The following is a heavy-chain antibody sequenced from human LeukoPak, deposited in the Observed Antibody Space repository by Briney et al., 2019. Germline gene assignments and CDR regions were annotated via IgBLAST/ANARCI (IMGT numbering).Heavy chain of an antibody. CDR3: ARAEYRSGGYCYLIES. D-gene: IGHD2-15*01. J-gene: IGHJ4*02. CDR2: ISNDGRKT. Sequence: GKSLRLSCVASGFNTYSMHWVRQAPGKGLEWVAIISNDGRKTSYTDSVKGRFTISRDNSNNTLYLQMISLRAEDTAVYYCARAEYRSGGYCYLIESWGQGTLVTVSS. V-gene: IGHV3-30*04. CDR1: GFNTYS.